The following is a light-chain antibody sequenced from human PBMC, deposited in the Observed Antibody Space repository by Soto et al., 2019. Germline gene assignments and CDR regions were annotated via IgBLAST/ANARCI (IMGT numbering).Light chain of an antibody. V-gene: IGLV2-14*01. CDR2: EVS. J-gene: IGLJ2*01. CDR1: SSDVGGHNY. Sequence: QSALTQPASVSGSPEQSITISCTGTSSDVGGHNYVSWYQQHPGKAPKLMIYEVSNRPSGVSNRFSGSKSGNTASLTISGLQAEDEADYYCSSYTITSTLVFGGGTKLTVL. CDR3: SSYTITSTLV.